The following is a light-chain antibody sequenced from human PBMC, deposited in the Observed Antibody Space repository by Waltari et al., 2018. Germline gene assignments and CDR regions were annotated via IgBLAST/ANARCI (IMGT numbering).Light chain of an antibody. V-gene: IGLV1-44*01. CDR1: TSSFLIRG. CDR3: AVWDDYLRGPV. J-gene: IGLJ2*01. CDR2: SND. Sequence: QSVLTQPPSASGTPGQRVTISCSGRTSSFLIRGVNWYQHLPGTAPKVLIYSNDQRPSGVPDRFSGSKSGTSASLAISGLQSDDEADYYCAVWDDYLRGPVFGGGTKLTVL.